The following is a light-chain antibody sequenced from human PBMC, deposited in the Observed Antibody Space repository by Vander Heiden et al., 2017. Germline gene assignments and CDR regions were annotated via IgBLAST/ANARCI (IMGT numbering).Light chain of an antibody. CDR2: WAS. Sequence: DIVMTQSPASLAVSLGERASINCESSQSVLSSSNNKNYLAWYQQKPGQPPKLLIYWASLRESGVPDRFSGSGSGTDFTLTISSLQAEDVAVYYCQQYYSTPYTFGQGTKLEIK. CDR3: QQYYSTPYT. J-gene: IGKJ2*01. V-gene: IGKV4-1*01. CDR1: QSVLSSSNNKNY.